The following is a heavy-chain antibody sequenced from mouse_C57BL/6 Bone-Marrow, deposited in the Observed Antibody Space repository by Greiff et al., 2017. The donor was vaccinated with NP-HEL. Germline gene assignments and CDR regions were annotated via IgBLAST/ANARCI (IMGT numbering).Heavy chain of an antibody. J-gene: IGHJ3*01. CDR2: IYPRDGST. V-gene: IGHV1-85*01. CDR1: GYTFTSYD. CDR3: ARGKGGSSSLFAY. D-gene: IGHD1-1*01. Sequence: QVQLKESGPELVKPGASVKLSCKASGYTFTSYDINWVKQRPGQGLEWIGWIYPRDGSTKYNEKFKGKATLTVDTSSSTAYMELHSLTSEDSAVYFCARGKGGSSSLFAYWGQGTLVTVSA.